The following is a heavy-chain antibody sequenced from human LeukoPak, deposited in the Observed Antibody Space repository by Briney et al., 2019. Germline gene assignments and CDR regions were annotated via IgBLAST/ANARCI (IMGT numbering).Heavy chain of an antibody. CDR2: MNPNSGNT. V-gene: IGHV1-8*01. D-gene: IGHD5-18*01. Sequence: GASVKVSCKASGYTFTSYDINWVRQATGQGLEWMGWMNPNSGNTGYAQKFQGRVTMTRNTSISTAYMELSSLRSEDTAAYYCARGLRYSYGYPYYYYYGMDVWGQGTTVTVSS. CDR3: ARGLRYSYGYPYYYYYGMDV. CDR1: GYTFTSYD. J-gene: IGHJ6*02.